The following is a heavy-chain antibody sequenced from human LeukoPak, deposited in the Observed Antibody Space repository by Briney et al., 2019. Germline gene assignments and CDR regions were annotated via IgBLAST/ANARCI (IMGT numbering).Heavy chain of an antibody. Sequence: GASVKVSCKASGYTFTVYYMHWVRQAPGQGLEWMGRINPNSGGTNYAQKFQGRVTMTRDTSISTAYMELSRLRSDDTAVYYCAREDYDFWSGYYMKYFQHWGQGTLVTVSS. J-gene: IGHJ1*01. V-gene: IGHV1-2*06. CDR3: AREDYDFWSGYYMKYFQH. CDR1: GYTFTVYY. D-gene: IGHD3-3*01. CDR2: INPNSGGT.